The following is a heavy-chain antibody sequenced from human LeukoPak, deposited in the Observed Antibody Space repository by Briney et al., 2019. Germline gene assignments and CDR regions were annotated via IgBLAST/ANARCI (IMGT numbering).Heavy chain of an antibody. CDR2: LYNSGST. J-gene: IGHJ3*02. D-gene: IGHD1-26*01. Sequence: SETLSLTCTVSGGSISSYYWNWMRQPPGKGLEWIGYLYNSGSTNYNPSLESRLTISLDMSKNQLSLKLTSVTAADTAVYYCARGVTSPLDAFDIWGQGTTVTVSS. CDR3: ARGVTSPLDAFDI. V-gene: IGHV4-59*01. CDR1: GGSISSYY.